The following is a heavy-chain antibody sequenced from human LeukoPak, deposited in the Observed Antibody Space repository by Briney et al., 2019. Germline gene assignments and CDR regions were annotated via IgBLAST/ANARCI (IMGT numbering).Heavy chain of an antibody. J-gene: IGHJ5*02. Sequence: PGGSLRLSCAASGFTFSSYSMNWVRQAPGKGLEWVSFISSSNSYIYHADSMKGRFTISRDNAKNSLFLQMNSLRAEDTAVYYCASGASMSTWGQGTLVTVSS. D-gene: IGHD3-16*01. CDR3: ASGASMST. CDR1: GFTFSSYS. V-gene: IGHV3-21*01. CDR2: ISSSNSYI.